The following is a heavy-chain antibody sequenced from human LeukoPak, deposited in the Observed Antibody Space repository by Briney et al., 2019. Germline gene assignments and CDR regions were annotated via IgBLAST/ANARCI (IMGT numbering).Heavy chain of an antibody. CDR3: ATDLGPRYDSSGFDP. V-gene: IGHV1-24*01. D-gene: IGHD3-22*01. J-gene: IGHJ5*02. CDR1: GYALTELS. Sequence: EASVKVSCKVSGYALTELSMHWVRQAPGKGLEWMGGFDPEDGETIYAQKFQGRVTMTEDTSTDTAYMELSSLRSEDTAVYYCATDLGPRYDSSGFDPWGQGTLVTVSS. CDR2: FDPEDGET.